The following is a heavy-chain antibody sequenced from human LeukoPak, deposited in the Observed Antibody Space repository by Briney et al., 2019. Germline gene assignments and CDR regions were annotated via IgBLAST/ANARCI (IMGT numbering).Heavy chain of an antibody. CDR3: ARHVVGYSYGHYFDY. CDR1: GGSISSYY. V-gene: IGHV4-4*07. CDR2: IYTSGST. D-gene: IGHD5-18*01. J-gene: IGHJ4*02. Sequence: SETLSLTCTVSGGSISSYYWSWIRQPAGKGLEWIGRIYTSGSTNYNPSLKSRVTVSVDTSNNQFSLKLSSVTAADTAVYYCARHVVGYSYGHYFDYWGQGTLVTVSS.